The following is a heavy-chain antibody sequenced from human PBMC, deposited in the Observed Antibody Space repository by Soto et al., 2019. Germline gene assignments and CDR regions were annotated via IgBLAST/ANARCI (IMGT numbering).Heavy chain of an antibody. Sequence: QVQLVESGGGVVQPGRSLRLSCAASGFTFSSYAMHWVRQAPGKGLEWVAVISYDGSNKYYADSVKGRFTISRDNSKNTLYLQMNSLRAEDTAVYYCARDGGPMGAAAGTYFDYWGQGTLVTVSS. D-gene: IGHD6-13*01. CDR3: ARDGGPMGAAAGTYFDY. J-gene: IGHJ4*02. CDR1: GFTFSSYA. V-gene: IGHV3-30-3*01. CDR2: ISYDGSNK.